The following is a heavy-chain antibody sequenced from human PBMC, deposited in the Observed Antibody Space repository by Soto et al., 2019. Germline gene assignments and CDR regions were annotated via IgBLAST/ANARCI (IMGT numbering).Heavy chain of an antibody. D-gene: IGHD4-17*01. Sequence: ASVKVSCKASGYTFASYGISWVRQAPGQGLEWMGGISAYNGNTNYAQKLQGRVTMTEDTSTDTAYMELSSLRSEDTAVYYCATGGYGDSHNWFDPWGQGTLVTVSS. J-gene: IGHJ5*02. CDR3: ATGGYGDSHNWFDP. V-gene: IGHV1-18*01. CDR2: ISAYNGNT. CDR1: GYTFASYG.